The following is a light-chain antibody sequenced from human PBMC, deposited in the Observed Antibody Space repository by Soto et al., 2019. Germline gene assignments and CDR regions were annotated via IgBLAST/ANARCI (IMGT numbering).Light chain of an antibody. CDR1: QAISSH. V-gene: IGKV1-9*01. Sequence: DIQLTQSPSFLSASGGGRVTITCRSSQAISSHLAWYQQKPGKAPNLLIYGASTLQSGVPSRFSGSGSGTQFTLTISSLQPEDFATYYCHQLNSYPLTFGPGTKVDIK. CDR2: GAS. CDR3: HQLNSYPLT. J-gene: IGKJ3*01.